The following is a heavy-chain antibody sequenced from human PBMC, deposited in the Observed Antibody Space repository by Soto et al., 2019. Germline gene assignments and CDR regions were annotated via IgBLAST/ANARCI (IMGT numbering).Heavy chain of an antibody. CDR3: ARDDYGDRGLAFDS. CDR2: IYYTGST. CDR1: GGSTGSGGYY. D-gene: IGHD4-17*01. V-gene: IGHV4-31*03. J-gene: IGHJ4*02. Sequence: QVQLQESGPGLVKTSQTLSLTCTVSGGSTGSGGYYWSWIRQHPGKGLEWIGYIYYTGSTYYSPSLKSRVSISVDTSKNQFSLKLDSVTAADTAVYYCARDDYGDRGLAFDSWGQGTLVTVSS.